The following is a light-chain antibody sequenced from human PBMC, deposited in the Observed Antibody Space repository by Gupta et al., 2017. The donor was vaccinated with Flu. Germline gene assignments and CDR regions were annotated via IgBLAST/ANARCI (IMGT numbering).Light chain of an antibody. J-gene: IGKJ3*01. CDR2: GAS. CDR1: QSVSSSY. V-gene: IGKV3-20*01. Sequence: EIVLTQSPGTLSLSPGERATLSCRASQSVSSSYLAWYQQKPGQAPRLLIYGASSRATGIPDRCSGSGSGTDFTLTISRLEPEDFAVYYCQQDGSSLFTFGPGTKVDIK. CDR3: QQDGSSLFT.